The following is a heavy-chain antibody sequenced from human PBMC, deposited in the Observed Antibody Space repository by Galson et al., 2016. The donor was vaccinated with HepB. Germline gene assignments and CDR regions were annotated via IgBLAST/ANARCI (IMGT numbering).Heavy chain of an antibody. J-gene: IGHJ4*02. CDR1: GDNFSSYY. V-gene: IGHV5-10-1*01. CDR3: ATSPVRGYCTGGDCYY. D-gene: IGHD2-8*02. Sequence: QSGAEVKKPEESLIISCKPSGDNFSSYYINWVRQMSGKGLGWMGKIDPRNSYTSYSPSFQGHVSISADKSISTAYLQWSSLKASDTAMYYCATSPVRGYCTGGDCYYWGQGTLVTISS. CDR2: IDPRNSYT.